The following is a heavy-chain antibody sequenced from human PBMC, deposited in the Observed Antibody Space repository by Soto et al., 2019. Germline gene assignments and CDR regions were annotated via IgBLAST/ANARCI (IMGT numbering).Heavy chain of an antibody. Sequence: QVTLKESGPELVNPTEPLTMTCTSSGFSLSNARMGVSWFGQPPGRALEGLAHIFSNDEKSSGTSLKSRLTISKDTSKSQVVLNMTNMDPVDTATYYCARTSRDGYWDAFDIWGQGTMVTVSS. CDR2: IFSNDEK. V-gene: IGHV2-26*01. CDR3: ARTSRDGYWDAFDI. J-gene: IGHJ3*02. CDR1: GFSLSNARMG. D-gene: IGHD5-12*01.